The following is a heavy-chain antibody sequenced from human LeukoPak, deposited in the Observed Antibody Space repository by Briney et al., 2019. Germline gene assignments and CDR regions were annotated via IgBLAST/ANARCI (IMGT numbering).Heavy chain of an antibody. D-gene: IGHD6-13*01. CDR1: GYTFTSYG. CDR2: ISAYNGNT. CDR3: ARDLNSYSSSWNFFY. J-gene: IGHJ4*02. Sequence: SVKVSCKASGYTFTSYGISWVRQAPGQGLEWMGRISAYNGNTNYAQKLQGRVTMTTDTSTSTAYMELRSLRSDDTAVYYCARDLNSYSSSWNFFYWGQGTLVTVSS. V-gene: IGHV1-18*01.